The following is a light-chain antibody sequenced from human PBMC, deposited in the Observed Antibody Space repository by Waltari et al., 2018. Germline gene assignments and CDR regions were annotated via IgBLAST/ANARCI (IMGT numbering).Light chain of an antibody. CDR3: QAWDNFTVA. J-gene: IGLJ2*01. V-gene: IGLV3-1*01. CDR2: QDT. CDR1: ELGDKY. Sequence: SYELTQPPSVSVSPGQTASISCSGDELGDKYACWYRQKPGQSPVLVLYQDTRRPSGIRGRFSGSNSGITATLTIRGTQPVDEADYYCQAWDNFTVAFGGGTKLSVL.